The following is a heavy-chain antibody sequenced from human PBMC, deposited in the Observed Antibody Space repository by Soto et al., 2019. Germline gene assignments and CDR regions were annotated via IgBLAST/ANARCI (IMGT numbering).Heavy chain of an antibody. D-gene: IGHD3-3*01. CDR3: ARLFRDVYNAVEY. V-gene: IGHV4-34*01. J-gene: IGHJ4*02. CDR1: GGSFSGYY. Sequence: SEALSLTCAVHGGSFSGYYWSWIRQPPGKGLEGVGEINHSGSTNYNPSLKSRVTISVDTSKNQFSLKLSSVTAADTAVYFRARLFRDVYNAVEYWGQGALVTVSS. CDR2: INHSGST.